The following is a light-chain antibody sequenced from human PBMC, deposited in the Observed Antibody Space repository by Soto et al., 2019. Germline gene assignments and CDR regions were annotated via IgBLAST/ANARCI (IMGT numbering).Light chain of an antibody. V-gene: IGKV1-5*03. CDR3: QEYKSYST. CDR2: KAS. Sequence: DIQMTQSPSTLSASVGDRVTITCRASQTISSFLAWYQQKPGKAPKLLIYKASSLESGVPSRFSDSGSETEFTLSISSLQPDDFATYYCQEYKSYSTFGQGTKLEIK. J-gene: IGKJ2*01. CDR1: QTISSF.